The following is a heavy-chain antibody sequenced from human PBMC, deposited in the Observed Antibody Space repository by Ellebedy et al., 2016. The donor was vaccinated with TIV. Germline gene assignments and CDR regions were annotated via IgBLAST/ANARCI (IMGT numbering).Heavy chain of an antibody. J-gene: IGHJ3*02. CDR1: GGSISRGGYY. Sequence: SATLSLTXAVSGGSISRGGYYCSWIRQPPGKGLEWIGRIYTSGSTNYNPSLKSRVTMSVDTSKNQFSLKLSSVTAADTAVYYCARDPWGDSGSYYGAFDIWGQGTMVTVSS. CDR2: IYTSGST. V-gene: IGHV4-61*02. D-gene: IGHD1-26*01. CDR3: ARDPWGDSGSYYGAFDI.